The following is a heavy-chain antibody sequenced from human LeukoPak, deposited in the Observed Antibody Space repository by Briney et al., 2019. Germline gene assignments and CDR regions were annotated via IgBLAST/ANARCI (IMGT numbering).Heavy chain of an antibody. CDR1: GGSFSGYY. CDR2: INHSGST. V-gene: IGHV4-34*01. D-gene: IGHD3-10*01. J-gene: IGHJ5*02. Sequence: PSETLSLTCAVSGGSFSGYYWSWIRQPPGKGLEWIGEINHSGSTNYNPSLKSRVTISVDTSKNQFSLKLSSVTAADTAVYYCARSPPTYYYGSGGKAWFDPWGQGTLVTVSS. CDR3: ARSPPTYYYGSGGKAWFDP.